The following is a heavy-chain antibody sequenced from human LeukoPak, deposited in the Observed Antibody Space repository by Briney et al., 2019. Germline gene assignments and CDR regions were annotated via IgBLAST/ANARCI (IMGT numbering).Heavy chain of an antibody. CDR2: ISWNSGSI. CDR3: AKDGYRYSSSSYFDY. D-gene: IGHD6-13*01. V-gene: IGHV3-9*03. J-gene: IGHJ4*02. Sequence: SLRLSCAASGFTFDDYSMHWVRQAPGEGLEWVSGISWNSGSIGYADSVKGRFTISRDNAKNSLYLQMNSLRAEDMALYYCAKDGYRYSSSSYFDYWGQGTLVTVSS. CDR1: GFTFDDYS.